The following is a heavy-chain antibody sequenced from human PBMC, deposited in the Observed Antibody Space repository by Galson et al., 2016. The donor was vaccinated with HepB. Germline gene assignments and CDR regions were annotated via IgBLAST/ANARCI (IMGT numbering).Heavy chain of an antibody. J-gene: IGHJ4*02. Sequence: SLRLSCAASGFTFDDYAMHWVRQAPGKGLEWVAFISYDGSNKNYADSVKGRFAISRDNSKNTLYLQMTSLSAEDTAVYYCARDVMGLAVLDYWGQGTLVTVSS. CDR2: ISYDGSNK. CDR3: ARDVMGLAVLDY. D-gene: IGHD6-19*01. V-gene: IGHV3-30*09. CDR1: GFTFDDYA.